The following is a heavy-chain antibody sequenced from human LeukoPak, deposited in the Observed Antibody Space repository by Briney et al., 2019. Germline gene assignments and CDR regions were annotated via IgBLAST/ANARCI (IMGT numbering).Heavy chain of an antibody. CDR1: RFTFRNYG. J-gene: IGHJ4*02. V-gene: IGHV3-33*06. Sequence: GGSLRLSCVASRFTFRNYGMHWVRQAPGKGLEWVAAIWYDGTNKDYADSVKGRFTISRDNSKNTLYLQMNSLRAEDTAVYYCAKIPYKYSGYDVAYWGQGTLVTVSA. CDR2: IWYDGTNK. D-gene: IGHD5-12*01. CDR3: AKIPYKYSGYDVAY.